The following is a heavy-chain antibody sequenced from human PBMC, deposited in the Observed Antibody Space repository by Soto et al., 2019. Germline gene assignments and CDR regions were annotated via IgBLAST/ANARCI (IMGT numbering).Heavy chain of an antibody. CDR2: IGGSGGVT. Sequence: EVQLLESGGGLVQPGGSLRLSCAASGFTFSNYAMSWVRQAPGKGLEWVSAIGGSGGVTYYADSVKGRFTIYRDNSKNTLYLQMNSLRAEDTAVYYCVLWPPYYFDYWGQGTLVTVSS. V-gene: IGHV3-23*01. CDR1: GFTFSNYA. D-gene: IGHD3-10*01. CDR3: VLWPPYYFDY. J-gene: IGHJ4*02.